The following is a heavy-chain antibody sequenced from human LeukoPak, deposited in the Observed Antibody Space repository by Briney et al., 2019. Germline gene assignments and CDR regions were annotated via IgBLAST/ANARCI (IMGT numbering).Heavy chain of an antibody. D-gene: IGHD3-22*01. V-gene: IGHV3-30*18. Sequence: GRSLRLSCAASGFTFSSYGMHWVRQAPGKGLEWVAVISYDGSNKYYADSVKGRFTISRDNSKNALYLQMNSLRAEDTAVYYCAKAPSSIFSYYYDSSGYFDYWGQGTLVTVSS. CDR3: AKAPSSIFSYYYDSSGYFDY. CDR1: GFTFSSYG. J-gene: IGHJ4*02. CDR2: ISYDGSNK.